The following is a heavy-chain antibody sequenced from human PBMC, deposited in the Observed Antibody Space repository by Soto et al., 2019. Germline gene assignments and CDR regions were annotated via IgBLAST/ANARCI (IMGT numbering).Heavy chain of an antibody. CDR3: ARMEGTYSLSGYYYYGMDV. J-gene: IGHJ6*02. V-gene: IGHV4-31*03. Sequence: QVQLQESGPGLVKPSQTLSLTCTVSGGSISSGGYYWSWIRQHPGKGLEWIGYIYYSGSTYYNPSPKSRVTISVDTSKNQFSLKLSSVTAADTAVYYCARMEGTYSLSGYYYYGMDVWGQGTTVTVSS. CDR2: IYYSGST. D-gene: IGHD5-18*01. CDR1: GGSISSGGYY.